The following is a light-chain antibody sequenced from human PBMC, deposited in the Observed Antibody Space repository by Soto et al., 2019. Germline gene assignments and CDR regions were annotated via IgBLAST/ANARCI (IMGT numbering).Light chain of an antibody. CDR3: QQYNDWPPFT. CDR2: GAS. V-gene: IGKV3-15*01. Sequence: EIVMPQSPATLSVSPGERATLSCRASQTVSSNLAWYQQKPGQAPRLLIHGASTRAAGIPARFSGSGSGTEFTLTISSLPSEDLAVYYGQQYNDWPPFTVGPGTRVDIK. CDR1: QTVSSN. J-gene: IGKJ3*01.